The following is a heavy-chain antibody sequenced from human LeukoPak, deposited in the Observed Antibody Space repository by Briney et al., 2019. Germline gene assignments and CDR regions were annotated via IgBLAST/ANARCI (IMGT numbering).Heavy chain of an antibody. J-gene: IGHJ4*02. Sequence: GGSLRLSCAASGFPFSSYAMSWVRQAPGKGLEWVSAISGGGGSTYYADSVKGRFTISRDNSKNTLYLQMNSLRAEDTAVYYCVKDLVNYYDSGGYYSPFDYWGQGTLVTVSS. CDR2: ISGGGGST. CDR1: GFPFSSYA. V-gene: IGHV3-23*01. D-gene: IGHD3-22*01. CDR3: VKDLVNYYDSGGYYSPFDY.